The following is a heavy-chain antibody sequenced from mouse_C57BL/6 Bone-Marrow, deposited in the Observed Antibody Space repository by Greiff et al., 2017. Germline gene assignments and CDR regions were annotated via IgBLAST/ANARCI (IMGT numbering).Heavy chain of an antibody. J-gene: IGHJ3*01. D-gene: IGHD2-5*01. V-gene: IGHV1-82*01. CDR3: ARSKAYYSNPWFAY. CDR1: GYAFSSSW. Sequence: VQLQQSGPELVKPGASVKISCKASGYAFSSSWMNWVKQRPGKGLEWIGRIYPGDGDTNYNGKFKGKATLTADKSSSTAYMQLSSLTSEDSAVYFCARSKAYYSNPWFAYWGQGTLVTVSA. CDR2: IYPGDGDT.